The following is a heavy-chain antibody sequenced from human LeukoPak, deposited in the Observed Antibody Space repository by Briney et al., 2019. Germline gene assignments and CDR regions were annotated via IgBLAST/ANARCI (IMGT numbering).Heavy chain of an antibody. CDR3: AKARRLRYFDWSLFDY. V-gene: IGHV3-30*02. J-gene: IGHJ4*02. CDR2: IRYDGSNE. Sequence: GGSLRLSCAASGFTFSNYAMHCVRQAPGRGLEWVAFIRYDGSNEYYADSVKGRFTISRDNSKNTLYLQINSLRAEDTAVYYCAKARRLRYFDWSLFDYWGQGTLVTVSS. CDR1: GFTFSNYA. D-gene: IGHD3-9*01.